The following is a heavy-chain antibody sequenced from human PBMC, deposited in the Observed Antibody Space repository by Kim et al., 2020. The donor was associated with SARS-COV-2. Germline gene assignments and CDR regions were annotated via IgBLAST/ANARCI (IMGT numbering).Heavy chain of an antibody. D-gene: IGHD3-3*01. CDR1: GGPISSGGYY. CDR3: ARAARRMFVIFGVVDAFDI. CDR2: IYYSGST. Sequence: SETLSLTCIVSGGPISSGGYYWSWIRQHPGKGLEWIGYIYYSGSTYYNPSLKSRVTISIDTSKNQFSLKLSSVTAADTAVYYCARAARRMFVIFGVVDAFDIWGPGTMVTVSS. J-gene: IGHJ3*02. V-gene: IGHV4-31*03.